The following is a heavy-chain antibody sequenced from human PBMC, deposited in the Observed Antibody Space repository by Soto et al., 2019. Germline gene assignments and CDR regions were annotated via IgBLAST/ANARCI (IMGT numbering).Heavy chain of an antibody. Sequence: ASVKVSFKASGYTFTSYGISWVRQAPGQGLEWMGWISAYNGNTNYAQKLQGRVTMTTDTSTSTAYMELRSLRSDDTAVYYCARDPGYYYDSSGNQAFDIWGQGTMVTVSS. CDR3: ARDPGYYYDSSGNQAFDI. D-gene: IGHD3-22*01. J-gene: IGHJ3*02. V-gene: IGHV1-18*04. CDR1: GYTFTSYG. CDR2: ISAYNGNT.